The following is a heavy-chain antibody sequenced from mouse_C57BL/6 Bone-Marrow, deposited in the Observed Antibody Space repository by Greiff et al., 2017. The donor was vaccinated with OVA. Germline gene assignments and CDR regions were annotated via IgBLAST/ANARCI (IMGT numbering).Heavy chain of an antibody. D-gene: IGHD1-1*01. CDR3: ARRPYYGSSQYYFDY. V-gene: IGHV1-78*01. J-gene: IGHJ2*01. Sequence: QVHVKQSDAELVKPGASVKISCKVSGYTFTDHTIHWMKQRPEQGLEWIGYIYPRDGSTKYNEKLKGKATLTAAKSSSTAYMQLNSLTSEDSAVYFCARRPYYGSSQYYFDYWGQGTTLTVSS. CDR2: IYPRDGST. CDR1: GYTFTDHT.